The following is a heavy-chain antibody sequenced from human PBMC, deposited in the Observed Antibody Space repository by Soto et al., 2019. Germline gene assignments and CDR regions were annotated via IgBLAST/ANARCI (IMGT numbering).Heavy chain of an antibody. Sequence: ASVKVSCKVSGYTLTELSMHWVRQAPGKGLEWMGGFDPEDGETIYAQKFQGRVNMTEDTSTETAYMELSSLRSEDTAVYYCATDYGLYGSGSYPYYYYYMDVWGKGTTVTVSS. CDR2: FDPEDGET. CDR1: GYTLTELS. V-gene: IGHV1-24*01. CDR3: ATDYGLYGSGSYPYYYYYMDV. D-gene: IGHD3-10*01. J-gene: IGHJ6*03.